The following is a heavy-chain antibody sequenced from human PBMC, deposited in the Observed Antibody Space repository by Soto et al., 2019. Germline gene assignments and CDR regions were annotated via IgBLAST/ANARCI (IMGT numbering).Heavy chain of an antibody. D-gene: IGHD3-16*01. Sequence: QVQLVQSGAEVKKPGASVKVACKASGYTFTNYDIHWVRQATGQGLEWMGWMNLDSGNTGQSKQFQGRVTMTRDTSISTAYMEMSSLRSEDTAVYYCARGRFRRTWFDPWGQGTQVTVSS. V-gene: IGHV1-8*01. CDR3: ARGRFRRTWFDP. CDR1: GYTFTNYD. CDR2: MNLDSGNT. J-gene: IGHJ5*02.